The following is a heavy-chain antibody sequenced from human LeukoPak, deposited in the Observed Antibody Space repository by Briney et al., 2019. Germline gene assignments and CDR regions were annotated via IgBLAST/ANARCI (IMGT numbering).Heavy chain of an antibody. CDR2: ISSTSGTI. CDR1: GFTFDDYA. D-gene: IGHD6-19*01. Sequence: PGRSLRLSCAASGFTFDDYAMHWVRQAPGKGLEWLSYISSTSGTIYYADSVKGRFTISRDNAKNSLFLQMNSLRDEDTAVYYCALTFHGEWLFRKSFDYWGQGTLVTVSS. J-gene: IGHJ4*02. CDR3: ALTFHGEWLFRKSFDY. V-gene: IGHV3-48*02.